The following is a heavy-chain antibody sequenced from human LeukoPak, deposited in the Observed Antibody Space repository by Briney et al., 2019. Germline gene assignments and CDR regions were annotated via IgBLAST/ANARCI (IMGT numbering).Heavy chain of an antibody. CDR1: GGSISTYY. V-gene: IGHV4-59*01. J-gene: IGHJ6*04. Sequence: SETLSLTCTVSGGSISTYYWSWIRQAPGKGLEWIGYIYYGRSSSPNPSLKSRVTMSLDTSKNQFSLKLSSVTAADTAVYYCARAPKTVTMVRGVIISAVDVWGKGTTVTVSS. CDR2: IYYGRSS. CDR3: ARAPKTVTMVRGVIISAVDV. D-gene: IGHD3-10*01.